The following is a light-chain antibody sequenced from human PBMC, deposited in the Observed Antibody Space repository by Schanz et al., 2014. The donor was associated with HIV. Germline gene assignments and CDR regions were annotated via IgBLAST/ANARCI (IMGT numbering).Light chain of an antibody. CDR2: NTN. J-gene: IGLJ3*02. CDR3: LLSFTRSRPGV. Sequence: QTVVTQEPSLTVSPGGAVTLTCGFTTGTVTSGHFPFWLQQRPGQAPWALIFNTNKKHSWTPARFSGSLLGGKAALTLSGAQPEDEAEYYCLLSFTRSRPGVFGGGTKLTVL. V-gene: IGLV7-46*01. CDR1: TGTVTSGHF.